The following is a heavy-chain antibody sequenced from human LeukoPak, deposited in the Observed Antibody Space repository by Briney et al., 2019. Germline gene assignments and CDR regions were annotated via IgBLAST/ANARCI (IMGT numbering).Heavy chain of an antibody. CDR1: GFTFSSYA. Sequence: PGGSLRLSCAASGFTFSSYAMSWVRQAPGEGLEWVSAIVSGGVTYYADSVKGRFTISRDNSKNTLFLQMNTLRAEDTAVYYCAKGISSISTSLDYWGQGTLVTVSS. CDR2: IVSGGVT. J-gene: IGHJ4*02. CDR3: AKGISSISTSLDY. V-gene: IGHV3-23*01. D-gene: IGHD2/OR15-2a*01.